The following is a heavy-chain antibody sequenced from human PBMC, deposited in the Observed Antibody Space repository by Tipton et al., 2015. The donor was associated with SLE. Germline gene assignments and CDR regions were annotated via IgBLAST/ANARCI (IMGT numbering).Heavy chain of an antibody. J-gene: IGHJ4*02. D-gene: IGHD5-18*01. CDR3: AGGYSYGGDYFDY. Sequence: TLSLTCAVYGGSFSGYYWSWIRQPPGKGLEWIGYIYYSGSTNYNPSLKSRVTISVDTSKNQFSLKLSSVTAADTAVYYCAGGYSYGGDYFDYWGQGTLVTVSS. V-gene: IGHV4-59*12. CDR2: IYYSGST. CDR1: GGSFSGYY.